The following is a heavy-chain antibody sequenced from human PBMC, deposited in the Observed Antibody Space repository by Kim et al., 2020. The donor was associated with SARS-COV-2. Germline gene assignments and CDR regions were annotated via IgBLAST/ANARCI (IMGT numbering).Heavy chain of an antibody. CDR1: GFTFTTYT. J-gene: IGHJ4*02. CDR2: ISGGGGST. Sequence: GGSLRLSCVASGFTFTTYTMNWVRQAPGKGLEWVSGISGGGGSTYYADSVKGRFTISRDSSKNTLYLQMNSLRVEDTAVYYCAKESRVTTQTTGGDFFDFWGQGTLVTVSS. V-gene: IGHV3-23*01. CDR3: AKESRVTTQTTGGDFFDF. D-gene: IGHD4-17*01.